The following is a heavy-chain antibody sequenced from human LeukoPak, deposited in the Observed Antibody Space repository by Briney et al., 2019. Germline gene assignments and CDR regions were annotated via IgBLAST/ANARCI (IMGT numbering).Heavy chain of an antibody. CDR2: ISWNSGSI. CDR1: GFAFDDYA. Sequence: GRSLRLSCAASGFAFDDYAMHWVRQAPGKGLEWVSGISWNSGSIGYADSVKGRFTISRDNSRNTLYLQMNSLRVEDTAVYYCAKGGLYYFDYWGLGTLVTVSS. D-gene: IGHD2-15*01. V-gene: IGHV3-9*01. J-gene: IGHJ4*02. CDR3: AKGGLYYFDY.